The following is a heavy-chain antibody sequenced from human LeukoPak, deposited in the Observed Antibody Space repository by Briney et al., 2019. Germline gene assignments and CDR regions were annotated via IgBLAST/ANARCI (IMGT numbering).Heavy chain of an antibody. CDR1: GFTFSSYG. Sequence: GGSLRLSCAASGFTFSSYGMHWVRQAPGKGLEWVAVISYDGNNEYYTDSVKGRFTISRDDSKNTLYLQMDSLRAEDTAVYYCAKDWNRWLQLELPDSWGQGTLVTVSS. CDR2: ISYDGNNE. V-gene: IGHV3-30*18. CDR3: AKDWNRWLQLELPDS. J-gene: IGHJ4*02. D-gene: IGHD5-24*01.